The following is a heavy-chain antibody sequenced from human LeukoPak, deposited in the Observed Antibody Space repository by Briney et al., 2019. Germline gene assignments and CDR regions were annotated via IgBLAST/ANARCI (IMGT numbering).Heavy chain of an antibody. CDR2: MNPNSGNT. D-gene: IGHD5-12*01. J-gene: IGHJ6*02. V-gene: IGHV1-8*01. Sequence: ASVKVSCKASGYTFTSYDINWVRQATGQGLEWMGWMNPNSGNTGYAQKFQGRVTMTRNTSISTAYMELSSLRSEDTAVYYCARGYRDYLPLLGRAAYYYGMDVWGQGTTVTVSS. CDR3: ARGYRDYLPLLGRAAYYYGMDV. CDR1: GYTFTSYD.